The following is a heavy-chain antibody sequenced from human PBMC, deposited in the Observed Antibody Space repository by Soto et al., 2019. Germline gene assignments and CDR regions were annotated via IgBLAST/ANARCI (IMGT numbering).Heavy chain of an antibody. CDR1: GITFSNAW. CDR3: TKDSGDFVVVPPPFGMDV. D-gene: IGHD2-15*01. J-gene: IGHJ6*02. Sequence: GGSLRLSCAASGITFSNAWMTWVRQAPGKGLEWVGRIKSITDGGTTDYAAPVKGRFTISRDDSKDTLYLQTNNLRTEDTAVYHCTKDSGDFVVVPPPFGMDVGAQGTTV. CDR2: IKSITDGGTT. V-gene: IGHV3-15*01.